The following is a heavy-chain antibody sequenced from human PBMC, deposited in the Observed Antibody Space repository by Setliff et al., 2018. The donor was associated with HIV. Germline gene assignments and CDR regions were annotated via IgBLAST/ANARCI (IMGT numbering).Heavy chain of an antibody. CDR3: ASLTDYGGDSGSH. CDR2: IIPIFGTA. D-gene: IGHD4-17*01. J-gene: IGHJ4*02. V-gene: IGHV1-8*02. Sequence: GASVKVSCKASGYTFTSYAMHWVRQAPGQGLEWMGGIIPIFGTANYAQKFQGRVTMTRNTSISTAYMELNSLRSEDTAVYYCASLTDYGGDSGSHWGQGTLVTVSS. CDR1: GYTFTSYA.